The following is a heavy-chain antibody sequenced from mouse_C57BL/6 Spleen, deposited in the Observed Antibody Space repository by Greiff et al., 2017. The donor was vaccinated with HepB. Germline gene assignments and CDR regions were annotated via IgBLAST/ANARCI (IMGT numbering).Heavy chain of an antibody. Sequence: VQLQQSGPELVKPGASVKIPCKASGYTFTDYNMDWVKQSHGKSLEWIGDINPNNGGTIYNQKFKGKATLTVDKSSSTAYMELRSLTSEDTAVYYCARLQDYCNYVLAMDYWGQGTSVTVSS. CDR1: GYTFTDYN. CDR2: INPNNGGT. D-gene: IGHD2-1*01. J-gene: IGHJ4*01. V-gene: IGHV1-18*01. CDR3: ARLQDYCNYVLAMDY.